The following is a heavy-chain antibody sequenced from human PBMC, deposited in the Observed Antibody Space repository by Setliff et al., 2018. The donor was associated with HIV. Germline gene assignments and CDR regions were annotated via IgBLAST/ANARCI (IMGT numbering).Heavy chain of an antibody. CDR2: IIPMYGVT. D-gene: IGHD3-9*01. CDR3: AALTPDFDWLLLVGVGAFDI. J-gene: IGHJ3*02. Sequence: GASVKVSCKASGGTFSSYVISWVRQAPGQGPEWMGGIIPMYGVTNYAQKFQGRVTITTDESTSTAYMELSSLRSEDTAVYYCAALTPDFDWLLLVGVGAFDIWGQGTMVTVSS. V-gene: IGHV1-69*05. CDR1: GGTFSSYV.